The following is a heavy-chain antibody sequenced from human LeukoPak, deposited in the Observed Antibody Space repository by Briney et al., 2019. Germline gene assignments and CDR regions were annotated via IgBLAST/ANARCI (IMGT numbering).Heavy chain of an antibody. CDR2: VYYSGSP. D-gene: IGHD3-3*01. Sequence: KTSETLSLTCTVSRGSISSSSYYWGWIRQPPGRGLEWIGSVYYSGSPYYSPSLKSRVTISVDTSKNQFSLKLNSVTAAGTAVYYCARHVPATIFFDWFDPWGQGTLVTVSS. J-gene: IGHJ5*02. CDR1: RGSISSSSYY. V-gene: IGHV4-39*01. CDR3: ARHVPATIFFDWFDP.